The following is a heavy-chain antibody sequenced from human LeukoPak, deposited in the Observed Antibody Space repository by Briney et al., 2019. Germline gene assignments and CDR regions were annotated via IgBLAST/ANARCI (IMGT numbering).Heavy chain of an antibody. J-gene: IGHJ4*02. CDR1: GGSISSSSYY. D-gene: IGHD3-16*01. Sequence: SETLSLTCTVSGGSISSSSYYWGWIRQPPGKGLEWIGSIYYSGSTYYNPSLKSRVTISVDTSKNQFSLKLSSVTAADTAMYYCARRPAGGADYWGQGTLVTVSS. CDR3: ARRPAGGADY. CDR2: IYYSGST. V-gene: IGHV4-39*01.